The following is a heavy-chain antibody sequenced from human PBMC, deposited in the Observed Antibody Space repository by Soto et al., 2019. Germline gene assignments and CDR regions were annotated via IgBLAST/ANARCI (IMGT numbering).Heavy chain of an antibody. Sequence: PSETLSLTCTVSGGSITSSYWSWIRRPPGKGLEWIAYIYDTGISGYTPSTSYNPSLKSRATMSVDTSKSQFPLKLTSVTAADTAVYYCARGEDAFFYYGLDVWGQGITVTVSS. CDR1: GGSITSSY. J-gene: IGHJ6*02. CDR3: ARGEDAFFYYGLDV. CDR2: IYDTGISGYTPST. V-gene: IGHV4-59*01.